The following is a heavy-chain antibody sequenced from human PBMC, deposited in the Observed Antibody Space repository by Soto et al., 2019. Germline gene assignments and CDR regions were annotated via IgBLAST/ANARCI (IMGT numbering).Heavy chain of an antibody. Sequence: NPSETLSLTCTVSGGSISSYYWSWIRQPPGKGLEWIGYIYYSGSTNYNPSLKSRVTISVDTSKNQFSLKLSSVTAADTAVYYCARDLGDSSGYYNYYGMDVWGQGTTVTVSS. D-gene: IGHD3-22*01. CDR2: IYYSGST. CDR1: GGSISSYY. CDR3: ARDLGDSSGYYNYYGMDV. V-gene: IGHV4-59*01. J-gene: IGHJ6*02.